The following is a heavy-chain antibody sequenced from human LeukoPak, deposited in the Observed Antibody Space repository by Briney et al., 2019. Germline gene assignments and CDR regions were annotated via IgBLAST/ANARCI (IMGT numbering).Heavy chain of an antibody. Sequence: GASVKVSCKASGGTFSSYGISWVRQAPGQGLEWMGGIIPIFGTANYAQKFQGRVTITADESTSTAYMELSSLRAEDTAVYYCAKDGGNYYDTGGNYLMRSYMDVWGKGTTVTVSS. D-gene: IGHD3-22*01. CDR2: IIPIFGTA. CDR1: GGTFSSYG. CDR3: AKDGGNYYDTGGNYLMRSYMDV. V-gene: IGHV1-69*13. J-gene: IGHJ6*03.